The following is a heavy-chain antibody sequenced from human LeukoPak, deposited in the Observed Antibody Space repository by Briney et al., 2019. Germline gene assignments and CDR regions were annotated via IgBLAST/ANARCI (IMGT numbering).Heavy chain of an antibody. D-gene: IGHD2-2*01. V-gene: IGHV3-30-3*01. J-gene: IGHJ4*02. CDR3: ARAQGIVVVPAAIGY. CDR1: GFTFSSYA. CDR2: ISYDGSNK. Sequence: GGSLRLSCAASGFTFSSYAMHWVRQTPGKGLEWVAVISYDGSNKYYADSVKGRFTISRDNSKNTLYLQMNSLRAEDTAVYYCARAQGIVVVPAAIGYWGQGTLVTVSS.